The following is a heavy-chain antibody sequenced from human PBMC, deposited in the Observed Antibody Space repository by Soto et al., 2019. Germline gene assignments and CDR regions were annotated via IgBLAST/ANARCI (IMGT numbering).Heavy chain of an antibody. D-gene: IGHD2-15*01. CDR2: ISGGGSST. CDR3: AKVRLGGSGGSCYQS. CDR1: GFTFSSYA. V-gene: IGHV3-23*01. Sequence: GGSLRLSCAASGFTFSSYAMSWVRQAPGKGLEWVSAISGGGSSTNYAGSVKGRFTISRDNSKNTLYLQMNSLRAEDTAVYYCAKVRLGGSGGSCYQSWGQGTLVTVSS. J-gene: IGHJ5*02.